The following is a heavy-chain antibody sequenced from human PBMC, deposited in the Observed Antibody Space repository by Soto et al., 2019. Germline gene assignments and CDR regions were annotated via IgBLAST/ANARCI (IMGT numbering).Heavy chain of an antibody. CDR2: INQSGST. V-gene: IGHV4-34*01. J-gene: IGHJ4*02. CDR3: ARFLGYRDWFSDY. CDR1: GGSFSGYY. D-gene: IGHD3-9*01. Sequence: PSETLSLTCAVYGGSFSGYYWSWIRQPPGKGLEWIGEINQSGSTNYNPSLKSRVTMSVDTSKNQISLKLSSVTAADTAVYYCARFLGYRDWFSDYWGQGILVTVSS.